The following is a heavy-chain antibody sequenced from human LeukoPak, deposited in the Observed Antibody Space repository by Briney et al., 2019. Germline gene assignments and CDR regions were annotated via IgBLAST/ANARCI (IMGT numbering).Heavy chain of an antibody. CDR3: AREGGPYRPLDY. V-gene: IGHV4-4*02. CDR2: VNLQGST. D-gene: IGHD6-6*01. J-gene: IGHJ4*02. Sequence: SGTLSLTCVVSGGXITSTNYWTWDRQPPGKGLEWIGEVNLQGSTNCNPSLMGRVAISVDRSENHISLQLTSVTAAGTAVYSCAREGGPYRPLDYSGQGTLVTVSS. CDR1: GGXITSTNY.